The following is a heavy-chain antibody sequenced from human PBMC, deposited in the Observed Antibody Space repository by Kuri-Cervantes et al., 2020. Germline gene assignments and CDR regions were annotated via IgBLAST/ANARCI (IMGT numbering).Heavy chain of an antibody. J-gene: IGHJ5*02. CDR3: ARQAKFHDSRFYWFDP. CDR2: MNPNSGNT. D-gene: IGHD3-3*01. Sequence: ASVKVSCKASGYTFTSYDINWVRQATGQGLEWMGWMNPNSGNTGYAQKFQGRVTMTRNTSISTAYMELSSLRSEDTAVYYCARQAKFHDSRFYWFDPWGQGTLVTVSS. CDR1: GYTFTSYD. V-gene: IGHV1-8*01.